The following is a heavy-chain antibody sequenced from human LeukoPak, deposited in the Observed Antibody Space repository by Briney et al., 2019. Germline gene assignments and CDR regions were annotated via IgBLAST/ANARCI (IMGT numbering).Heavy chain of an antibody. D-gene: IGHD5-18*01. J-gene: IGHJ4*02. V-gene: IGHV3-21*01. CDR3: ATTGYTYGSSLDY. CDR1: RFIFSSYR. CDR2: ISSTSSYI. Sequence: GGSLRLSCAASRFIFSSYRMNWVRRAPGKGLEWVSCISSTSSYIYYADSVKGRFTISRDNAKNSLYLQMNSLRAEDTAVYYCATTGYTYGSSLDYWGQGTLVTVSS.